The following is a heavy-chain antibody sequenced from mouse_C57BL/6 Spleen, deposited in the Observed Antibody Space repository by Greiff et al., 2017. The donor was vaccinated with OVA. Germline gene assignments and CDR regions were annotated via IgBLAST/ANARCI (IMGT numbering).Heavy chain of an antibody. J-gene: IGHJ4*01. CDR3: ARKRDYAMDD. V-gene: IGHV1-54*01. Sequence: VQLQESGAELVRPGTSVKVSCKASGYAFTNYLIEWVKQRPGQGLEWIGVINPGSGGTNYHEKLKGKGTLTADKASSTAYMQLSSLSSEDSAVYFCARKRDYAMDDWGQGTSVTFSS. CDR1: GYAFTNYL. CDR2: INPGSGGT.